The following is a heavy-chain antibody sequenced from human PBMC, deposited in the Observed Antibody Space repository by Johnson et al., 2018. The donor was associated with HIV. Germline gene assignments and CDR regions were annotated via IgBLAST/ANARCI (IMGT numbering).Heavy chain of an antibody. CDR3: ARDWSVVAATFGAFDI. D-gene: IGHD2-15*01. CDR2: IRYDGSNK. Sequence: QMQLVESGGGLIQPGGSLRLSCAVSGFTVSSNYMSWVRQAPGKGLEWVAFIRYDGSNKYYADSVKGRFTISRENAKNSVYLQMNSLRSDDTAVYYCARDWSVVAATFGAFDIWGQGTMVTVSS. J-gene: IGHJ3*02. V-gene: IGHV3-30*02. CDR1: GFTVSSNY.